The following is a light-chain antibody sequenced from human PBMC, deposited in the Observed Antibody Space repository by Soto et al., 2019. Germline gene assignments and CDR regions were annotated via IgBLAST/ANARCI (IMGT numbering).Light chain of an antibody. J-gene: IGLJ1*01. V-gene: IGLV2-8*01. CDR3: SSYASNNIYYV. CDR2: EVS. Sequence: QSVLTQPPSASGSPGQSVTISCTGTSNDVGGYNFVSWYQQHPGKAPKLMIFEVSKRPSGVPDRFSGSKSGSTASLTVSGLQAEDEADYYCSSYASNNIYYVFGTGTKLTVL. CDR1: SNDVGGYNF.